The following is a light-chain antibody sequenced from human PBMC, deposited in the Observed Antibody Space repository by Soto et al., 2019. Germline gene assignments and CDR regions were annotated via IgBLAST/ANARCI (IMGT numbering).Light chain of an antibody. CDR3: QHSYSTPRT. Sequence: DIQMTQSPSTLSASVGDRVTITCRASQSISTWLAWYQQKPGNAPKLLIFDASNLESGVPSRFSGSGSGTEFTLTIDSLQPDDFATYYCQHSYSTPRTFGGGTRVESK. V-gene: IGKV1-5*01. J-gene: IGKJ4*01. CDR2: DAS. CDR1: QSISTW.